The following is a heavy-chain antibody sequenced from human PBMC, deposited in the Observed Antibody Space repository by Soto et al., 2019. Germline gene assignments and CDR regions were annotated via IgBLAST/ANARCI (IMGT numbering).Heavy chain of an antibody. CDR2: ISYDGNNK. CDR1: GFTFSSYA. J-gene: IGHJ6*02. CDR3: ARDRGVSSYYGMDV. D-gene: IGHD3-3*01. Sequence: QVQVVESGGGVVQPGRSLRLSCAASGFTFSSYAMHWVRQAPGKGLECVAAISYDGNNKYYADSVKGRLTISRDNSKNTLYLQMNSLRAEETAVYYCARDRGVSSYYGMDVWGQGTTVNVSS. V-gene: IGHV3-30-3*01.